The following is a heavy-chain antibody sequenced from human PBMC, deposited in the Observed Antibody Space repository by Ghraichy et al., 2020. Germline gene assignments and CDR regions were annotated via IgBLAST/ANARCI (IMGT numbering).Heavy chain of an antibody. J-gene: IGHJ5*02. Sequence: SETLSLTCTVSGGSISSSSYKWGWIRQPPGKGLEWIGSVYYSGSTHYKPSLKSRVTISVDTSKNQFSLKLSSVTAADTALYYCARHYYYGSGSYSGFDPWGQGTLVTVSS. CDR3: ARHYYYGSGSYSGFDP. V-gene: IGHV4-39*01. CDR2: VYYSGST. D-gene: IGHD3-10*01. CDR1: GGSISSSSYK.